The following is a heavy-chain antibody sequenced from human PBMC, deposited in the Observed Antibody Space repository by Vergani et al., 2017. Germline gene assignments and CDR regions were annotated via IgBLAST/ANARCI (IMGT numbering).Heavy chain of an antibody. V-gene: IGHV3-11*01. J-gene: IGHJ4*02. CDR3: VRYFDWYDERKFDY. CDR2: ISSSGSTI. Sequence: VQLLESGGGLVQPGGSLRLSCAASGFTFSDYYMSWIRQAPGKGLEWVSYISSSGSTIYYADSVKGRFTISRDNAKNSLYLQMNSLRAEDTAVYYCVRYFDWYDERKFDYWGQGTLVTVSS. D-gene: IGHD3-9*01. CDR1: GFTFSDYY.